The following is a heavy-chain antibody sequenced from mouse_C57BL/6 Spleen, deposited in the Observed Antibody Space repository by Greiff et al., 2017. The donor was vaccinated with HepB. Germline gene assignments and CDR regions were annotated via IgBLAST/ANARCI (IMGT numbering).Heavy chain of an antibody. J-gene: IGHJ3*01. CDR1: GFTFSSYA. CDR2: ISDGGSYT. CDR3: EKGFAY. Sequence: EVHLVESGGGLVKPGGSLKLSCAASGFTFSSYAMSWVRQTPEKRLEWVATISDGGSYTYYPDNVKGRFTISRDNAKNNLYLQMSHLKSEDTAMYYCEKGFAYWGQGTLVTVSA. V-gene: IGHV5-4*01.